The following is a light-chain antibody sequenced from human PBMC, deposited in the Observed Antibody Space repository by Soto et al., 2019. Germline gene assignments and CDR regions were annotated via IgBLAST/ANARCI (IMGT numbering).Light chain of an antibody. CDR1: SSDVGDYNY. V-gene: IGLV2-14*01. Sequence: QSALTQPASVSGSPGQSITISCTGTSSDVGDYNYVSWYQQHPGKAPKLMIYDVSHRPSGVSNRFSGSKSGNTASLTISGLQAEDEADYYCNSYTSSSTLVVFGGGTKLTGL. J-gene: IGLJ2*01. CDR2: DVS. CDR3: NSYTSSSTLVV.